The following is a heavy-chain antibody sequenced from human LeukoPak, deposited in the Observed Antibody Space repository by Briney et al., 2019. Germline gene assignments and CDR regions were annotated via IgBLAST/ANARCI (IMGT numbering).Heavy chain of an antibody. Sequence: GGSLKLSCAASGFTFSGSAMQWVRQASGKGLEWVGRIRSKANNYATTYAASVKGRFTISRDDSKNAAYLQMNPLKTEHTDVYYCTKLAVGDAFDIWGQGTMVTVSS. J-gene: IGHJ3*02. D-gene: IGHD6-19*01. V-gene: IGHV3-73*01. CDR3: TKLAVGDAFDI. CDR1: GFTFSGSA. CDR2: IRSKANNYAT.